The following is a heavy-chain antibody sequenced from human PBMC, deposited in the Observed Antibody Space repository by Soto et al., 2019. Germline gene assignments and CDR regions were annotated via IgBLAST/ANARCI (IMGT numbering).Heavy chain of an antibody. Sequence: SQTLSLTCAISGDSVSSNSAAWNWIRQSPSRGLEWLGRTYYRSKWYNDYAVSVKSRITINPDTSKNQFSLQLNSVTPEDTAVNFCARDRRSLSSGWTAHASDIWGQATMVTVSS. CDR3: ARDRRSLSSGWTAHASDI. D-gene: IGHD6-19*01. J-gene: IGHJ3*02. CDR2: TYYRSKWYN. CDR1: GDSVSSNSAA. V-gene: IGHV6-1*01.